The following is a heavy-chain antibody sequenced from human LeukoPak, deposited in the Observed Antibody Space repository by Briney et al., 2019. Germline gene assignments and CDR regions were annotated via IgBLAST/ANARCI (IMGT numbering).Heavy chain of an antibody. J-gene: IGHJ6*02. D-gene: IGHD1-1*01. V-gene: IGHV1-18*01. Sequence: ASVKVSCKASGYTFTSYGISWVRQAPGQGLERMGWISAYNGNTNYAQKLQGRVTMTTDTSTSTAYMELRSLRSDDTAVYYCARDDNGANTAYGMDVWGQGTTVTASS. CDR1: GYTFTSYG. CDR3: ARDDNGANTAYGMDV. CDR2: ISAYNGNT.